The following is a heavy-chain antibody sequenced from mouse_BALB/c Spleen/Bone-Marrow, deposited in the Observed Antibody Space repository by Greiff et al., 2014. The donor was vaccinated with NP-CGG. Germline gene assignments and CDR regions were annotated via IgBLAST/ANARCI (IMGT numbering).Heavy chain of an antibody. Sequence: EVQLVESGGDLVKPGGSLKLSCAASGFTFSSYGMSWVRQTPDKRLEWVATISSGGSYPYXXXXLKGRFTIPXDNAKTPLYLQISSLKSEDTAIYYCASLYYRCDREDYWGQGTSVTVSS. CDR1: GFTFSSYG. CDR2: ISSGGSYP. CDR3: ASLYYRCDREDY. D-gene: IGHD2-14*01. V-gene: IGHV5-6*01. J-gene: IGHJ4*01.